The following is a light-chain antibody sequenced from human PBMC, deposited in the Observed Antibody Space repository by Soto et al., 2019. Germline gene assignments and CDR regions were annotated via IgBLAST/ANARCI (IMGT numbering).Light chain of an antibody. CDR3: SSYAGSSNV. CDR1: NSDLGSYNY. CDR2: EVN. Sequence: QSALTQPASVSGSPGQSITISCTGTNSDLGSYNYVSWYQQHPGKAPKPMIYEVNKRPSGVPDRFSGSKSGNTASLTVSGLQAEDEADYYCSSYAGSSNVFGTGTKVTVL. J-gene: IGLJ1*01. V-gene: IGLV2-8*01.